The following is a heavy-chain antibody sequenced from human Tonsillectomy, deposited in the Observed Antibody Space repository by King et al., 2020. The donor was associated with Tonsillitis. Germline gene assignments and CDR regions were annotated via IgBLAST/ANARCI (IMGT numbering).Heavy chain of an antibody. CDR1: GFTFSSYA. CDR2: ISGSGRNK. CDR3: AKGVGVVRGSIDY. J-gene: IGHJ4*02. D-gene: IGHD3-3*01. Sequence: VQLVESGGGLVQPGGSLRLSCAASGFTFSSYAMSWVRQAPGKGLKWVSAISGSGRNKHFADSVKGRFTISRDNSKNTLYLQMNSVRAEDTAVYYCAKGVGVVRGSIDYWGQGTLVTVSS. V-gene: IGHV3-23*04.